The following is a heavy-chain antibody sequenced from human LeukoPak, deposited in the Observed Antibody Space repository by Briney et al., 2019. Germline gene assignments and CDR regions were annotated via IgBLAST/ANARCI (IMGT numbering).Heavy chain of an antibody. CDR1: GGSFSSYY. J-gene: IGHJ6*02. CDR3: ARAKAYYDFWSGYSYYYYGMDV. CDR2: IYYSGST. Sequence: PSETLSLTCAVYGGSFSSYYWSWIRQPPGKGLEWIGYIYYSGSTNYNPSLKSRVTISVDTSKNQFSLKLSSVTAADTAVYYCARAKAYYDFWSGYSYYYYGMDVWGQGTTVTVSS. V-gene: IGHV4-59*01. D-gene: IGHD3-3*01.